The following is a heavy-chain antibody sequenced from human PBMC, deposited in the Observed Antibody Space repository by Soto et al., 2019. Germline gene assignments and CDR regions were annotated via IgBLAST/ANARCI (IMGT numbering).Heavy chain of an antibody. V-gene: IGHV4-30-4*01. J-gene: IGHJ4*02. CDR3: ARVGEYYDSSGFAEGYYFDY. Sequence: SETLSLTCTVSGGSISSGDYYWSWIRQPPGKGLEWIGYIYYSGSTYYNPSLKSRVTISVDTSKNQFSLKLSSVTAADTAVYYCARVGEYYDSSGFAEGYYFDYWGQGTLVTVSS. CDR2: IYYSGST. D-gene: IGHD3-22*01. CDR1: GGSISSGDYY.